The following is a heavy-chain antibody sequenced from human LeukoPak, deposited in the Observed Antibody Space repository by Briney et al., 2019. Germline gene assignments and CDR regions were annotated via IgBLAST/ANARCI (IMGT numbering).Heavy chain of an antibody. CDR2: ISYDGNTH. Sequence: SGGSLRLSCAAFRFTFSYYAMHWVRQAPGKGLEWVAVISYDGNTHYYADSVKGRFTISRDSSKNTLFLQMSSLRAEDTAVYYCARGGYYDYAWGTYRSFSLDYWGQGTLVTVSS. J-gene: IGHJ4*02. V-gene: IGHV3-30*15. CDR3: ARGGYYDYAWGTYRSFSLDY. D-gene: IGHD3-16*02. CDR1: RFTFSYYA.